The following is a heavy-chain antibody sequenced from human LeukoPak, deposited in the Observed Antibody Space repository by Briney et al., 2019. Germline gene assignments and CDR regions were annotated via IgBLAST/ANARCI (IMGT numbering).Heavy chain of an antibody. Sequence: SQTLSLTCTVSGGSISSGDYYWSWIRQPPGKGLEWIGYIYYSGSTYYNPSLKSRVTISVDTSKNQFSLKLSSVTAADTAVYYCARELVVPAAIPADAFDIWGQGTMVTVSS. CDR1: GGSISSGDYY. V-gene: IGHV4-30-4*08. CDR2: IYYSGST. J-gene: IGHJ3*02. D-gene: IGHD2-2*02. CDR3: ARELVVPAAIPADAFDI.